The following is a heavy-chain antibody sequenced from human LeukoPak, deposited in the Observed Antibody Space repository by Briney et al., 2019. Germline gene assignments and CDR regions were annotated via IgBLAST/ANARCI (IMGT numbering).Heavy chain of an antibody. CDR3: AKRLLRYFDWSGSDY. CDR1: GFTFSSYG. J-gene: IGHJ4*02. V-gene: IGHV3-30*18. D-gene: IGHD3-9*01. CDR2: ISYDGSNK. Sequence: GGSLRLSCAASGFTFSSYGMHWVRQAPGKGLEWVAVISYDGSNKYYADSVKGRFTISRDNSKNTLYLQMNSLRAEDTAVYYCAKRLLRYFDWSGSDYWGQGTLVTVSS.